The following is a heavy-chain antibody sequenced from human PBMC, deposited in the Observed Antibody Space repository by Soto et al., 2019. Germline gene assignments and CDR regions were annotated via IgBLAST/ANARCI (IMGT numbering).Heavy chain of an antibody. V-gene: IGHV3-33*01. D-gene: IGHD2-2*01. CDR2: IWYDGSNK. CDR3: ARDAKGYQLGTFDY. CDR1: GFTFSSYG. Sequence: PGGSLRLSCAASGFTFSSYGMHWVRQAPGKGLEWVAVIWYDGSNKYYTDSVKGRFTISRDNSKNTLYLQMNSLRAEDTAVYYCARDAKGYQLGTFDYWGQGTLVTVSS. J-gene: IGHJ4*02.